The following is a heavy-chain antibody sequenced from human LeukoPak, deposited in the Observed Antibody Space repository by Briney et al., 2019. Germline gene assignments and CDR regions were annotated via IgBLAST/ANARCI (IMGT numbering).Heavy chain of an antibody. V-gene: IGHV3-23*01. CDR1: GLTFTNYA. CDR2: ISGGGRDT. Sequence: GGSLRLPCAVSGLTFTNYAMTWVRQAPGKGLECVSEISGGGRDTYYADSVQGRFTISRDNSKNTLYLQMNSLRAEDTAEYYCAKRTRDGYNSPIDYWGQGTLVTVSS. CDR3: AKRTRDGYNSPIDY. J-gene: IGHJ4*02. D-gene: IGHD5-24*01.